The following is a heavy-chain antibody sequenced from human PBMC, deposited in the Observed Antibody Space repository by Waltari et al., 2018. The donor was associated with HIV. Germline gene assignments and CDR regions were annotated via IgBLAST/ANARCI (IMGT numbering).Heavy chain of an antibody. V-gene: IGHV4-39*01. CDR3: ARSPRGEQWLAY. Sequence: QLHLQESGPGLVKPSETLSLTCTVSGGPISSSTHFWGWIRQPPGKGLEWIGTIYYNGSTYYNPSLKSRVTMSVDASKNQFALKVRSVTATDTALYYCARSPRGEQWLAYWGQGTLVTVSS. CDR1: GGPISSSTHF. D-gene: IGHD6-19*01. J-gene: IGHJ4*02. CDR2: IYYNGST.